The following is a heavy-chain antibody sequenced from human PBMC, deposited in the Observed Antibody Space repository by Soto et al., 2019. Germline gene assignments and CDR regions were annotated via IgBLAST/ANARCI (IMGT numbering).Heavy chain of an antibody. J-gene: IGHJ6*03. D-gene: IGHD2-15*01. CDR2: IYYSGST. V-gene: IGHV4-59*01. Sequence: SETLSLTCTVSGGSISSYYWSWIRQPPGKGLEWIGYIYYSGSTNYNPSLKSRVTISVDTSKNQFPLKLSSVTAADTAVYYCARGGRVLDCSGGSCYWDYYYYYMDVWGKGTTVTVSS. CDR3: ARGGRVLDCSGGSCYWDYYYYYMDV. CDR1: GGSISSYY.